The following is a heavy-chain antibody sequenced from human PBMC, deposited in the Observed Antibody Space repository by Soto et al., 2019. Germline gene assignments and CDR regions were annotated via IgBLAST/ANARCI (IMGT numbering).Heavy chain of an antibody. D-gene: IGHD6-19*01. CDR1: GFTFSDFG. V-gene: IGHV3-30*19. J-gene: IGHJ4*02. CDR2: TSKDGLDR. CDR3: SSPREGQWVVFDH. Sequence: GGNLRLSCVVSGFTFSDFGMHWVRQSPGEGLAWVASTSKDGLDRYYSESVKGRFTISRDDSKNTVFLQMNSLKVEDTAAYFVSSPREGQWVVFDHWGQRTPGTVFS.